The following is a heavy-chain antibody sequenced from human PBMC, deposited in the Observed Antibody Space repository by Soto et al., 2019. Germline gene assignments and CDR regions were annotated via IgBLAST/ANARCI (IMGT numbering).Heavy chain of an antibody. V-gene: IGHV3-74*01. CDR1: GFTFSSYW. J-gene: IGHJ6*02. CDR2: INSDGSST. D-gene: IGHD6-13*01. CDR3: AREGSMGSSWYLPYYYYYGMDV. Sequence: GSLRLSCAASGFTFSSYWMHWVRQAPGKGLVWVSRINSDGSSTSYADSVKGRFTISRDNAKNTLYLQMNSLRAEDTAVYYCAREGSMGSSWYLPYYYYYGMDVWGQGTTVTVSS.